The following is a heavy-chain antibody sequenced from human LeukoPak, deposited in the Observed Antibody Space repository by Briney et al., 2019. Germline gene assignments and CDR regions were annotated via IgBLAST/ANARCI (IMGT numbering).Heavy chain of an antibody. V-gene: IGHV3-48*03. D-gene: IGHD5-24*01. J-gene: IGHJ4*02. CDR3: ARASGRDGFNTPFEY. CDR2: ISSSGETI. CDR1: GFSFSGYA. Sequence: GGSLRLSCAASGFSFSGYAMSWVRQAPGRGLEWLFYISSSGETIYFADSMKGRFTISRDNANNSLSLQMNSLRVEDTAVYYCARASGRDGFNTPFEYWGQGTLVTVSS.